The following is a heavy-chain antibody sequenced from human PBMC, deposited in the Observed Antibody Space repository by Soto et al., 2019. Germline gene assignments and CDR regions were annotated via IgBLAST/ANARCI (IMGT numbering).Heavy chain of an antibody. J-gene: IGHJ4*02. CDR1: GGSFSGDY. Sequence: SETLSVTCAVYGGSFSGDYWSWIRQPPGKGLEWIGEINHSGSTNYNPSLKSRVTISVDTSKNQFSLKLSSVTAADTAVYYCAREVGYCSSNSCYNFDYWGQGTLVTVSS. CDR2: INHSGST. CDR3: AREVGYCSSNSCYNFDY. V-gene: IGHV4-34*01. D-gene: IGHD2-2*02.